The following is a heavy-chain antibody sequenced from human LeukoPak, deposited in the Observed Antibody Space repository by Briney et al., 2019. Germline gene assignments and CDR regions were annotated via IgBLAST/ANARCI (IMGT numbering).Heavy chain of an antibody. CDR2: ISSSSSYI. D-gene: IGHD5-18*01. J-gene: IGHJ6*03. Sequence: PGGSLRLSCAASGFTFSSYSMNWVRQAPGKGLEWVSSISSSSSYIYYADSVKGRFTISRDNAKNSLYLQMNSLRAEDTAVYYCARSGRPIQLWVHYYYYMDVWGEGTTVTVSS. CDR1: GFTFSSYS. CDR3: ARSGRPIQLWVHYYYYMDV. V-gene: IGHV3-21*01.